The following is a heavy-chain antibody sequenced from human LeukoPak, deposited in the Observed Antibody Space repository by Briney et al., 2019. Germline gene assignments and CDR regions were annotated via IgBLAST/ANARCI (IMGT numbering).Heavy chain of an antibody. V-gene: IGHV1-46*01. J-gene: IGHJ4*02. CDR3: ARGSNYINPPDY. D-gene: IGHD4-11*01. CDR1: GYTFTTFY. Sequence: ASVKVSCKASGYTFTTFYIHWVRQAPGQGLEWMGIINPVDGSATYAQKFQGKLAMTRDTSTSTVYMELASLRSEDSAVYSCARGSNYINPPDYWGQGTLVIVSS. CDR2: INPVDGSA.